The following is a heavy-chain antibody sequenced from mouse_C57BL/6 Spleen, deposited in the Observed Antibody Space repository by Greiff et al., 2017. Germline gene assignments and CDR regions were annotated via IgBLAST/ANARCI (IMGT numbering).Heavy chain of an antibody. D-gene: IGHD2-1*01. CDR2: INPSTGGT. CDR1: GYSFTGYY. Sequence: EVKLQESGPELVKPGASVKISCKASGYSFTGYYMNWVKQSPEKSLEWIGEINPSTGGTTYNQKFKAKATLTVDKSSSTAYMQLKSLTSEDSAVYYCARSLGINYVPAMDYWGQGTSVTVSS. J-gene: IGHJ4*01. V-gene: IGHV1-42*01. CDR3: ARSLGINYVPAMDY.